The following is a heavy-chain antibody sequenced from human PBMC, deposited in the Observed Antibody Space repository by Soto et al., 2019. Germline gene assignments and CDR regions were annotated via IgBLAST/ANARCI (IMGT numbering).Heavy chain of an antibody. CDR3: VTKKDVLTGYVDY. Sequence: GGSLRFSCAASGFTFRDFQMSWIRQAPGKGLEWISYISQSGNVIYYADSVKGRFTISRDDAKKSLYLQMNSLRAEDTAMYYCVTKKDVLTGYVDYWGQGTQVTVSS. V-gene: IGHV3-11*01. CDR2: ISQSGNVI. D-gene: IGHD3-9*01. CDR1: GFTFRDFQ. J-gene: IGHJ4*02.